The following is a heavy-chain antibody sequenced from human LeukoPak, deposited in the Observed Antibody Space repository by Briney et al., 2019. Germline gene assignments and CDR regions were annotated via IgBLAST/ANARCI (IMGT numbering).Heavy chain of an antibody. D-gene: IGHD3-22*01. V-gene: IGHV4-59*12. CDR2: IYYNGIT. Sequence: SETLSLTCTVSGGSIFRYYWNWIRQPPGEGVEGIGYIYYNGITTYTPSLRSRDTIYIDTPKKPFSLSLRSVSPAHPRLYFSGRRPYYDSSGYTPASGYFELWGGGALVSVSS. CDR1: GGSIFRYY. J-gene: IGHJ2*01. CDR3: GRRPYYDSSGYTPASGYFEL.